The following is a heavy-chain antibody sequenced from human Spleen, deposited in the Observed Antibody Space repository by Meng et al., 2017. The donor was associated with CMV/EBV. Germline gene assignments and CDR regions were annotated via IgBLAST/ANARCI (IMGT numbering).Heavy chain of an antibody. CDR3: TGRYYDFWSGYHDY. V-gene: IGHV3-49*04. Sequence: GGSLRLSCTVSGFTFGDYAMGWVRQAPGKGLEWVGFIRSKSNGGTGEYAASVKVRFTISRDDSTSIAYLQMNSLKTEDTAVYYCTGRYYDFWSGYHDYWGQGTLVTVSS. CDR1: GFTFGDYA. CDR2: IRSKSNGGTG. J-gene: IGHJ4*02. D-gene: IGHD3-3*01.